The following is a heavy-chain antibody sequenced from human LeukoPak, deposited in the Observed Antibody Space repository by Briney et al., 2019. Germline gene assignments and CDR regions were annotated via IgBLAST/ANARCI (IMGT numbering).Heavy chain of an antibody. V-gene: IGHV4-4*02. J-gene: IGHJ4*02. CDR3: ARDHRDGYNYVAY. D-gene: IGHD5-24*01. Sequence: SETLSLTRAVSGGSISSSNWWSWVRQPPGKGLEWIGEIYHSGSTNYNPSLKSRVTISVDKSKNQFSLKLSSVTAADTAVYYCARDHRDGYNYVAYWGQGTLVTVSS. CDR2: IYHSGST. CDR1: GGSISSSNW.